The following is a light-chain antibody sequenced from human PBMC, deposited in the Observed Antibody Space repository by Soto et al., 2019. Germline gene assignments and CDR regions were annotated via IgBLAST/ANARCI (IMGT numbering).Light chain of an antibody. CDR1: QSVSSN. CDR3: QQRSNRPT. CDR2: DAS. J-gene: IGKJ1*01. Sequence: EIMMTQSPSTLSVSPGERATLSCRASQSVSSNLAWYQQKPGQAPRLLIYDASNRATGIPARFSGSGSGTDFTLTISSLEPEDFAVYYCQQRSNRPTFGQGTKVDIK. V-gene: IGKV3-11*01.